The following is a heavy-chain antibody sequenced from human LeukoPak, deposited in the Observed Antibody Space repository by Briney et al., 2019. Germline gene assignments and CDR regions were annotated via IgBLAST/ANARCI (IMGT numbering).Heavy chain of an antibody. J-gene: IGHJ1*01. CDR3: ARDFQCGGDCYHEYFQH. Sequence: QPAGSLRLSCAASGFIFSSNCMHWVRQAPGKGPEWVADIWHDGSKTYYADSVKGRFTISRDNSKNTLYLQMDSLRAEDTAVYYCARDFQCGGDCYHEYFQHWGQGTQVTVSS. V-gene: IGHV3-33*01. D-gene: IGHD2-21*02. CDR2: IWHDGSKT. CDR1: GFIFSSNC.